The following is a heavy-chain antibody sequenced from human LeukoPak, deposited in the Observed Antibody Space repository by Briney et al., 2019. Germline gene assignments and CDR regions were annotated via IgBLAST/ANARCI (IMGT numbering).Heavy chain of an antibody. V-gene: IGHV3-53*05. CDR1: GFTVSSNY. D-gene: IGHD6-19*01. Sequence: GGSLRLSCAASGFTVSSNYMSWVRQAPGKGLEWVSVIYSGGSTYYADSVKGRFTISRDNSKNTLYLQMNSLRAEDTAVYYCASKSAVAGGNWFDPWGQGTLVTVSS. CDR2: IYSGGST. J-gene: IGHJ5*02. CDR3: ASKSAVAGGNWFDP.